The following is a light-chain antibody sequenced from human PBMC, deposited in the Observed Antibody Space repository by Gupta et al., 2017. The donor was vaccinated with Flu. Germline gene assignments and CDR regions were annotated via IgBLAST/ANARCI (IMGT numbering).Light chain of an antibody. V-gene: IGLV3-21*02. CDR3: QAYYSSGDHWI. CDR2: ADS. CDR1: NVGSYS. J-gene: IGLJ2*01. Sequence: TARITCGGNNVGSYSVHWYQQKPGTAPVLLIYADSDRPSGIPERFSGSNSGTTATLTITRVEAEDEADYYWQAYYSSGDHWIFGGGTKLTVL.